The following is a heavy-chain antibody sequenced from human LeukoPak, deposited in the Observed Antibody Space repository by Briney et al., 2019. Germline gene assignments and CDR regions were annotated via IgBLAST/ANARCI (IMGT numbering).Heavy chain of an antibody. Sequence: ASVKVSCKASGYTFTGYYMHWVRQAPGQGLEWTGWINPNSGGTNYAQKFQGRVTMTRDTSISTAYMELSRLRSDDTAVYYCARSRTVVTPFDYWGQGTLVTVSS. J-gene: IGHJ4*02. CDR2: INPNSGGT. CDR3: ARSRTVVTPFDY. V-gene: IGHV1-2*02. D-gene: IGHD4-23*01. CDR1: GYTFTGYY.